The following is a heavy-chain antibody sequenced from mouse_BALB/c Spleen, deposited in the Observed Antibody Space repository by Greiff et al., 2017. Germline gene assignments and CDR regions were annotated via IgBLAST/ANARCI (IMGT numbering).Heavy chain of an antibody. D-gene: IGHD2-14*01. J-gene: IGHJ4*01. V-gene: IGHV1S81*02. CDR3: TRRDYRYDYAMDY. CDR2: INPSNGGT. CDR1: GYTFTSYS. Sequence: GQLQQSGAELVKPGASVKLSCKASGYTFTSYSMYWVKQRPGQGLEWIGEINPSNGGTNFNEKFKSKATLTVDKSSSTAYMQLSSLTSEDSAVYYCTRRDYRYDYAMDYWGQGTSVTVSS.